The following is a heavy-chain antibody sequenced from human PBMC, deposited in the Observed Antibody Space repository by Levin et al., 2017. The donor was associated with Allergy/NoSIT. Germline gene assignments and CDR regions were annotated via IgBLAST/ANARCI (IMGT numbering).Heavy chain of an antibody. D-gene: IGHD1-1*01. J-gene: IGHJ4*02. CDR3: ARYNWNAEIDY. V-gene: IGHV3-7*03. CDR2: MKQDGTER. Sequence: PEASVKVSCAASGFSFSNSYMCWVRQAPGKGLEWVASMKQDGTERNYVDSVKGRFTISRDNAKNSLYLQMNSLRADDTAVYYCARYNWNAEIDYWGPGTLVTVSS. CDR1: GFSFSNSY.